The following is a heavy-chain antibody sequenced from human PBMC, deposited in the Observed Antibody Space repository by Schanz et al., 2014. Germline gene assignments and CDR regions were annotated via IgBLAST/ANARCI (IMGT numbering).Heavy chain of an antibody. CDR1: GYFFTAYY. D-gene: IGHD1-1*01. CDR3: ARDVGRPGHFWYFDL. V-gene: IGHV1-2*02. Sequence: QGHLVQSGAEVKEPGASVQVSCKASGYFFTAYYMHWVRQAPGQGLEWMGVTNPNGGAEFAQKFQGRISMTRDTSTTTFYMELSSLTSDDTAVYFCARDVGRPGHFWYFDLWGRGTLVTVSS. J-gene: IGHJ2*01. CDR2: TNPNGGA.